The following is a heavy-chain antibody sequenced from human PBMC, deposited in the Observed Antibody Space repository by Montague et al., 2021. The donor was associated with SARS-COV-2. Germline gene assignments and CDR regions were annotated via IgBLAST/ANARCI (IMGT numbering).Heavy chain of an antibody. V-gene: IGHV5-51*01. CDR2: VYPGDSDT. Sequence: QSGAEVKKPGESLKISCKASGYSFTTYWIGWVRQMPGKGLEWMGIVYPGDSDTRYSPSFQGQVTISADKSISTAYLQWSSLKASDTAIYYCARSAESNQWLAHWGPGTLVTVSS. D-gene: IGHD6-19*01. CDR1: GYSFTTYW. CDR3: ARSAESNQWLAH. J-gene: IGHJ4*02.